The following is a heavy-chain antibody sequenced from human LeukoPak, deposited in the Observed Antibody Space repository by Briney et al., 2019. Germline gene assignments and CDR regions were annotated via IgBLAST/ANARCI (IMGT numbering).Heavy chain of an antibody. CDR2: ISGSGGYT. CDR1: GFTFSTYG. J-gene: IGHJ4*02. Sequence: GGSLRLSCAASGFTFSTYGMSWVRQAPGKGLEWVSAISGSGGYTYYADSVKGRFTVSRDNSKNTLYLQMNSLRAEDTAVYFCARDRGGYYGDYLTYWGQGTLVTVSS. V-gene: IGHV3-23*01. D-gene: IGHD4-17*01. CDR3: ARDRGGYYGDYLTY.